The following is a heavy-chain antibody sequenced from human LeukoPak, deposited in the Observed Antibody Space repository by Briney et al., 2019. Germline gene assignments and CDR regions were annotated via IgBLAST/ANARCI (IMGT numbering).Heavy chain of an antibody. Sequence: SETLSLTCTVSGGSISSYYWSWIRQPPGKGLEWIGYIYYSGSTNYNPSLKSRVTISVDTSKNQFSLKLSSVTAADTASYYCARARGFRARVDYWGQGTLVTVSS. J-gene: IGHJ4*02. CDR3: ARARGFRARVDY. D-gene: IGHD3-10*01. CDR2: IYYSGST. CDR1: GGSISSYY. V-gene: IGHV4-59*01.